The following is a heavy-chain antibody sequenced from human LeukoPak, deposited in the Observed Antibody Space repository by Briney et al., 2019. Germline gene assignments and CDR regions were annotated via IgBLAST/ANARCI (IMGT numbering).Heavy chain of an antibody. CDR2: MYYSGST. CDR3: ARRVRSYWYFDY. J-gene: IGHJ4*02. Sequence: SETLSLTCTVSGGSISSSSYYWGWIRQPPGKGLEWIGSMYYSGSTYYNPSLKSRVTISVDTSKNQFSLKLSSVTAADTAVYYCARRVRSYWYFDYWGQGTLVTVSS. CDR1: GGSISSSSYY. D-gene: IGHD1-26*01. V-gene: IGHV4-39*01.